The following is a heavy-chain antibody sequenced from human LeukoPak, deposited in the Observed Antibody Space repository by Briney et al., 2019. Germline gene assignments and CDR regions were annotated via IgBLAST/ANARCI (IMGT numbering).Heavy chain of an antibody. CDR1: GFTVGSNY. V-gene: IGHV3-53*01. CDR3: ARGRGYSGYDRSYWYFDL. Sequence: GGSLRLSCAASGFTVGSNYMSWVRQAPGKGLEWVSVIYSGGSTYYADSVKGRFTISRDNSKNTLYLQMNSLRAEDTAVYYCARGRGYSGYDRSYWYFDLWGRGTLVTVSS. D-gene: IGHD5-12*01. J-gene: IGHJ2*01. CDR2: IYSGGST.